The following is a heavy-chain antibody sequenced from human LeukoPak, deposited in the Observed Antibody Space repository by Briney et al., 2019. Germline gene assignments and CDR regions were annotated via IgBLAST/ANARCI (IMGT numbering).Heavy chain of an antibody. CDR1: GGTFSSYA. Sequence: SVKVSCKASGGTFSSYAISWVRQAPGQGLEWMGRIIPILGIANYAQKFQGRVTITADKSTSTAYMELSSLRSDDTAVYYCARARGDIVVVPAAIWFDPWGQGTLVTVSS. CDR2: IIPILGIA. CDR3: ARARGDIVVVPAAIWFDP. V-gene: IGHV1-69*04. J-gene: IGHJ5*02. D-gene: IGHD2-2*01.